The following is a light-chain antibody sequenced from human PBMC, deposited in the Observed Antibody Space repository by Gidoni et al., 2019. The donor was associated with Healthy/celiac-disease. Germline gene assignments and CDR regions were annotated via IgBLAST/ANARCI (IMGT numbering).Light chain of an antibody. CDR2: AAS. V-gene: IGKV1-9*01. Sequence: DTQLIQSPSFLSASVGDRVTITCRASQSISSYLSWYQQKPGKAPKLLIYAASTLQSGVPSRFSGSGSGTEFTLTISSLQPEDFATYYCQHLTSYPPFGGGTKVEIK. J-gene: IGKJ4*01. CDR3: QHLTSYPP. CDR1: QSISSY.